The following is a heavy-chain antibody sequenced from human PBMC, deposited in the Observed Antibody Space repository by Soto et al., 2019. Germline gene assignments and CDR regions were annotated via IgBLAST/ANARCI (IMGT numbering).Heavy chain of an antibody. D-gene: IGHD1-7*01. CDR2: IYYSGST. Sequence: SETLSLTCTVSGGSISSSSYYWGWIRQPPGKGLEWIGSIYYSGSTYYNPSLKSRVTISVDTSKTQFSLKLSSVTAADTAVYYCARHQRSLHPNWNYGYNWFDPWGQVTLVTVSS. V-gene: IGHV4-39*01. CDR3: ARHQRSLHPNWNYGYNWFDP. CDR1: GGSISSSSYY. J-gene: IGHJ5*02.